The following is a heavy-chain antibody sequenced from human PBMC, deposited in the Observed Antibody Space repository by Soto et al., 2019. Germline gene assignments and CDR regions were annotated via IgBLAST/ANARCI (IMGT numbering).Heavy chain of an antibody. Sequence: EALLLESGGGLVQPGGSLRLSCSASGFTFSSSAISWVRQAPRKGLGWVSSISGSGGGTFYAESVKRQFTISRDNSKNTLYLQMDSVRAEDTAVYYCAKRSIYDGPDYWGQGTLVTVSS. J-gene: IGHJ4*02. D-gene: IGHD3-3*01. CDR2: ISGSGGGT. V-gene: IGHV3-23*01. CDR1: GFTFSSSA. CDR3: AKRSIYDGPDY.